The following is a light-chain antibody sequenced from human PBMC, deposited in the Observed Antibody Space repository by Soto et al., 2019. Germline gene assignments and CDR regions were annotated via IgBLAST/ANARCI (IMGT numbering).Light chain of an antibody. CDR3: SSYTSSSTRV. Sequence: QSALTQPASVSGSPGQSITISCTGTSSDVGGYNYVSWYQQHPGKAPKLMIYEVSNRPSGVSNRFSGPKSGNTASLTISGLQAEDEADYYCSSYTSSSTRVFGGGTKVTV. V-gene: IGLV2-14*01. J-gene: IGLJ2*01. CDR1: SSDVGGYNY. CDR2: EVS.